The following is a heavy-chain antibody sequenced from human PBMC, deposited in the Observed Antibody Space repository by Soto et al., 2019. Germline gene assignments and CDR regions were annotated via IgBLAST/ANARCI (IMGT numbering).Heavy chain of an antibody. V-gene: IGHV1-18*01. D-gene: IGHD6-19*01. CDR1: GYTFTSYG. J-gene: IGHJ6*02. CDR3: ARDLYSSGWHYYYYYCMDV. CDR2: ISAYNGNT. Sequence: ASVKVSCKASGYTFTSYGVSWVRQAPGQGLEWMGWISAYNGNTNYAQKIQGRVTMTTDTSTSTAYMELRSLRSDDTAVYYCARDLYSSGWHYYYYYCMDVWGQGTTVTVSS.